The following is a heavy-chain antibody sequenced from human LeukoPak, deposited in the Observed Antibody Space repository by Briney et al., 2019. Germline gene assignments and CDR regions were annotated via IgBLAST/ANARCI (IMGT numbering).Heavy chain of an antibody. CDR2: IIPILGIA. V-gene: IGHV1-69*04. J-gene: IGHJ6*03. CDR3: ARGTTAKYYYYYMDV. Sequence: ASVKVSCKASGGTFSSYAISWVRQAPGQGLEWMGRIIPILGIANYAQKFQGRVTITADKSTSTAYMELSSLRSEDTAVYYCARGTTAKYYYYYMDVWGKGTTVTVSS. D-gene: IGHD4-11*01. CDR1: GGTFSSYA.